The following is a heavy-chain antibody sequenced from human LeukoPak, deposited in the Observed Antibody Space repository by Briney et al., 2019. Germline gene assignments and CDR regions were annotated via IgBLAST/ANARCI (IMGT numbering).Heavy chain of an antibody. V-gene: IGHV4-39*07. Sequence: SETLSPTCTVSGGSISSSSYYWGWIRQPPGKGLEWIGSIYYSGSTYYNPSLKSRVTISVDTSKNQFSLKLSSVTTADTAVYYCARDTYSSSWYLVRNHCYYFDYWGQGTLVTVSS. CDR2: IYYSGST. J-gene: IGHJ4*02. D-gene: IGHD6-13*01. CDR3: ARDTYSSSWYLVRNHCYYFDY. CDR1: GGSISSSSYY.